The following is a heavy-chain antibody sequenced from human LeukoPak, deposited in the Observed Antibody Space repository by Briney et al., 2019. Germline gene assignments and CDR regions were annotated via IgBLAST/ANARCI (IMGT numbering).Heavy chain of an antibody. CDR2: LSAGGTTK. CDR3: ARDMEVGEPWDFDT. V-gene: IGHV3-30*04. D-gene: IGHD3-3*01. J-gene: IGHJ4*02. Sequence: PGGSLRPSCTASGFALSNNPMHWVRQAPGRGLEWVAVLSAGGTTKHYAKSVRDRSTISRDNSKNTMYLDMTNLRMEDTAMYYCARDMEVGEPWDFDTWGQGTLVTVSS. CDR1: GFALSNNP.